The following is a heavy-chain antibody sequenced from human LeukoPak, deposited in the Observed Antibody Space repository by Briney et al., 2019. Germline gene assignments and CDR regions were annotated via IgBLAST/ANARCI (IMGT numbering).Heavy chain of an antibody. Sequence: ASVKVSCKASGYTFTSYDINWVRQATGQGLEWMGWMNPNSGNTGYAQKFQGRVTMTRNTSISTAYMELSSLRSEDTAVYYCAREGHNLWFGTGFDFWGQGTLVTVSS. CDR3: AREGHNLWFGTGFDF. CDR1: GYTFTSYD. CDR2: MNPNSGNT. D-gene: IGHD3-10*01. V-gene: IGHV1-8*01. J-gene: IGHJ4*02.